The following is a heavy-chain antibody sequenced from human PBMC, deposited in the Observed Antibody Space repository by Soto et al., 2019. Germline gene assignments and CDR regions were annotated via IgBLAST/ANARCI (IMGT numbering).Heavy chain of an antibody. J-gene: IGHJ4*02. CDR3: ARGGGRLDY. V-gene: IGHV4-59*01. Sequence: ASETLSLTCTVSGGSISSYYWTWIRQPPGKGLEWIGYIYDSGTTNYNPSLKSRVTISVDTPKSQLSLKLSSLTAADTGVYYCARGGGRLDYWGQGTLVTVSS. CDR2: IYDSGTT. CDR1: GGSISSYY. D-gene: IGHD2-15*01.